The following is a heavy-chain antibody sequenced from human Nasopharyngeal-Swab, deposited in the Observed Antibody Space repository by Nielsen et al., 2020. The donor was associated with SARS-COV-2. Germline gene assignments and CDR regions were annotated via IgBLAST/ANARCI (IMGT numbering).Heavy chain of an antibody. Sequence: ASVKVSCKASGYTFTSYAMHWVRQAPGQRLEWMGWINTGNGNTKYSQKFQGRVTMTRDPSTSTVYMELSSLRSEDTAVYYCARLARGYSYGYPSYYGMDVWGQGTTVTVSS. CDR3: ARLARGYSYGYPSYYGMDV. CDR1: GYTFTSYA. J-gene: IGHJ6*02. V-gene: IGHV1-3*04. CDR2: INTGNGNT. D-gene: IGHD5-18*01.